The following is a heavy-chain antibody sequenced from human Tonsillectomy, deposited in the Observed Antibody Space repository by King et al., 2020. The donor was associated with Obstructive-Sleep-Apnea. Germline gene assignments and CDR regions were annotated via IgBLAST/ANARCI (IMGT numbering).Heavy chain of an antibody. CDR3: AKGSGSYWYYFDY. J-gene: IGHJ4*02. CDR2: ISWNSGSI. D-gene: IGHD3-10*01. V-gene: IGHV3-9*01. CDR1: GFTFDDYA. Sequence: VQLVESGGGLVQPGRSLRLSCAASGFTFDDYAMHWVRQAPGKGLEWVSGISWNSGSIGYADSVKGRFTISRDNATNSLYLQMNSLRAEDTALYYCAKGSGSYWYYFDYWGQGTLVTVSS.